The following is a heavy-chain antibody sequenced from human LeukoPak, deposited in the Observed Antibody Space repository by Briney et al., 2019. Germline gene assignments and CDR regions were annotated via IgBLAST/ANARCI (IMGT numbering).Heavy chain of an antibody. CDR3: ARFMVRGVIGAFDI. CDR1: GFTLSSFT. CDR2: ISYDESQK. Sequence: GGSLRLSCAASGFTLSSFTMHWVRHNPGKGLEWVAVISYDESQKWYADSVKGRFTISRDNSKNTLYLQMNSLRAEDTAVYYCARFMVRGVIGAFDIWGQGTMVTVSS. J-gene: IGHJ3*02. D-gene: IGHD3-10*01. V-gene: IGHV3-30-3*01.